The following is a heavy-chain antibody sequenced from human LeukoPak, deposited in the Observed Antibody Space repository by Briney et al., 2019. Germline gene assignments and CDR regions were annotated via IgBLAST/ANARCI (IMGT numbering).Heavy chain of an antibody. CDR3: ARAPYCGGDCYLYYFDY. D-gene: IGHD2-21*02. Sequence: GGSLRLSCAASGFTFSSYSMNWVRQAPGQGLEWVSSISSSRSYIYYADSVKGRFTISRDNAKNSLYLHMNSLRAEDTAVYYCARAPYCGGDCYLYYFDYWGQGTLVTVSS. J-gene: IGHJ4*02. V-gene: IGHV3-21*01. CDR2: ISSSRSYI. CDR1: GFTFSSYS.